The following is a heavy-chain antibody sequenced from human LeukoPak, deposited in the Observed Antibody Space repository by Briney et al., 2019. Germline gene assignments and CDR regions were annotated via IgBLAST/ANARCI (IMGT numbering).Heavy chain of an antibody. J-gene: IGHJ3*02. Sequence: SETLSLTCTVSGGSISRYYWNWIRQPPGKGLEWIGYIYYSGSTKYNPSLKSRVTISVDTSKNQFSLKLSSVTAADTAVYYCARDRPQEYCGGDCYSMGDAFDIWGQGTMVTVSS. CDR2: IYYSGST. D-gene: IGHD2-21*02. CDR3: ARDRPQEYCGGDCYSMGDAFDI. CDR1: GGSISRYY. V-gene: IGHV4-59*01.